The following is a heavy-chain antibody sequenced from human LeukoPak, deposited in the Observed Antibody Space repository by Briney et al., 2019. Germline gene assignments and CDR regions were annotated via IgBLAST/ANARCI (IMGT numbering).Heavy chain of an antibody. J-gene: IGHJ1*01. CDR2: IHNAGST. CDR1: GGSISSYY. CDR3: ARSGMDHYEYTGDLLF. D-gene: IGHD2-8*02. Sequence: SETLSLTCSVSGGSISSYYWNWIRQSPGKGMEWIGYIHNAGSTNYNPSLKGRVTISADTSKNYFSLKLNSVTAADTAVYYCARSGMDHYEYTGDLLFWGQGTLVTVSS. V-gene: IGHV4-59*01.